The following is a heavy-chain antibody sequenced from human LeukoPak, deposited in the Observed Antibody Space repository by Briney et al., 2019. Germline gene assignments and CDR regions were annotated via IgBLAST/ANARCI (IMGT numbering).Heavy chain of an antibody. CDR1: GGSFSGYY. D-gene: IGHD6-13*01. V-gene: IGHV4-34*01. CDR2: INHSGST. CDR3: ARDLDQQLVPFDY. Sequence: SETLSLTCAVYGGSFSGYYWSWIRQPPRKGLEWIGEINHSGSTNYNPSLKSRVTISVDTSKNQFSLKLSSVTAADTAVYYCARDLDQQLVPFDYWGQGTLVTVSS. J-gene: IGHJ4*02.